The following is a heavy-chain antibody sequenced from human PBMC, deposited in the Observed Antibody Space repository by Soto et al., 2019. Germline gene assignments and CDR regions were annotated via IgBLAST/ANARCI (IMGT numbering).Heavy chain of an antibody. V-gene: IGHV1-3*01. CDR2: INAGNGNT. J-gene: IGHJ5*02. CDR3: VSDSAYSDYSGPIHNWFDP. Sequence: ASVKVSCKASGYTFTSYAMHWVRQAPGQRLEWMGWINAGNGNTKYSQKFQGRVTITRDTSASTAYMELSSLRSEDTAVYYCVSDSAYSDYSGPIHNWFDPWGQGTLVTVSS. D-gene: IGHD3-22*01. CDR1: GYTFTSYA.